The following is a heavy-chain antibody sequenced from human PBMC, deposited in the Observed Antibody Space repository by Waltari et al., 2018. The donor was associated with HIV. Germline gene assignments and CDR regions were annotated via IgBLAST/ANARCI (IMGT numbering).Heavy chain of an antibody. CDR2: IKQDGSEK. J-gene: IGHJ4*02. D-gene: IGHD2-2*01. V-gene: IGHV3-7*01. CDR1: GFTFSSYW. CDR3: ARAGSTSKTGPLDY. Sequence: EVQLVESGGGLVQPGGSLRLSCAASGFTFSSYWMSWVRQAPGKGLEWVANIKQDGSEKYYVDSVKGRFTISRDNAKNSLYLQMNSLRAEDTAVYYCARAGSTSKTGPLDYWGQGTLVTVSS.